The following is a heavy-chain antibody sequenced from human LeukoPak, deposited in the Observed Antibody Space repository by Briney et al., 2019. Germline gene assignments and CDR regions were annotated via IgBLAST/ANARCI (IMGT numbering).Heavy chain of an antibody. CDR3: ATDRPSSAKVGPRGYYYYYMDV. J-gene: IGHJ6*03. V-gene: IGHV1-24*01. Sequence: ASVKVSCKVSGYSLTELPMHWVRQAPGKGLEWMGGFDPEDRETIYAQTLQGRVTMTEDTSTETAYMELSSLRSEDTAVYYCATDRPSSAKVGPRGYYYYYMDVWGKGTTVTVSS. CDR1: GYSLTELP. CDR2: FDPEDRET. D-gene: IGHD2-2*01.